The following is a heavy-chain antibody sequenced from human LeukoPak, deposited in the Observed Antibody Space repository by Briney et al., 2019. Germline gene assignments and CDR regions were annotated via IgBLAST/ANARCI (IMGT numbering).Heavy chain of an antibody. CDR1: GYTFTSYG. J-gene: IGHJ4*03. V-gene: IGHV1-18*01. CDR3: ARSPNKYGDFDY. CDR2: ISAYNGNT. Sequence: ASVKVSCKASGYTFTSYGISWVRQAPGQGLEWMGWISAYNGNTNYAQKLQGRVTMTTDTSTSTAYMELRRLRSDDTAVYYCARSPNKYGDFDYWGQGTTVTVSS. D-gene: IGHD4-17*01.